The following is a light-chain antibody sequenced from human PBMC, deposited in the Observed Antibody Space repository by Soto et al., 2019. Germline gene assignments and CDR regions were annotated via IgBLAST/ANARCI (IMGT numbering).Light chain of an antibody. CDR3: SSYTSSSTLYV. CDR2: EVS. Sequence: QSALTQPPSVSGSPGQSVTISCTGTSSDVGSYNRVSWYQQPPGTAPKLMIYEVSNRPSGVPDRFSGSKSGNTASLTISGLQAEDEADYYCSSYTSSSTLYVFGAGTEVTVL. CDR1: SSDVGSYNR. V-gene: IGLV2-18*02. J-gene: IGLJ1*01.